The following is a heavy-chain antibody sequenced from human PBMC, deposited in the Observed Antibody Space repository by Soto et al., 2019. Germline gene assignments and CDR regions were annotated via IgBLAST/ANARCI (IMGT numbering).Heavy chain of an antibody. CDR3: ARDKITCLFDY. CDR1: GGSFRGYD. J-gene: IGHJ4*02. D-gene: IGHD3-10*01. CDR2: INHSGSS. V-gene: IGHV4-34*01. Sequence: SETLSLTCAVYGGSFRGYDGTWIRQPPGTGLEWIGEINHSGSSNYNPSLKSRVTISVDTSKNQFSLKLTSVTAADTAVYYCARDKITCLFDYWGQGPLVTVS.